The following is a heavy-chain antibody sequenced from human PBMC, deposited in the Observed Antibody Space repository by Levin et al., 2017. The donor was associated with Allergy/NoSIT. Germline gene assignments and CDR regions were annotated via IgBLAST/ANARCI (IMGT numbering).Heavy chain of an antibody. CDR3: ARDLLGVVVAATPGNWFDP. J-gene: IGHJ5*02. CDR1: GYTFTSYY. Sequence: ASVKVSCKASGYTFTSYYMHWVRQAPGQGLEWMGIINPSGGSTSYAQKFQGRVTMTRDTSTSTVYMELSSLRSEDTAVYYCARDLLGVVVAATPGNWFDPWGQGTLVTVSS. CDR2: INPSGGST. V-gene: IGHV1-46*01. D-gene: IGHD2-15*01.